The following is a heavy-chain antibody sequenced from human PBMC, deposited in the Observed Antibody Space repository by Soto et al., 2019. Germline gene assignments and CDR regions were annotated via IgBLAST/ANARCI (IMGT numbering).Heavy chain of an antibody. Sequence: SGPTLVNATQTLTVTCPLSVFSLTTSGVDVGWSREPPRAHLEWLALICLDDDERYSQAPXSRLTITKDTSKNQVVLRKTNMDPVDTATYYCAHLLVATDFEYWGQGTLVTVSS. J-gene: IGHJ4*02. D-gene: IGHD5-12*01. V-gene: IGHV2-5*02. CDR1: VFSLTTSGVD. CDR3: AHLLVATDFEY. CDR2: ICLDDDE.